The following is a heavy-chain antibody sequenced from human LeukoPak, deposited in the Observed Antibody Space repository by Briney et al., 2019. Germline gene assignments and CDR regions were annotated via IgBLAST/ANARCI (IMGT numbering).Heavy chain of an antibody. V-gene: IGHV3-30*04. CDR1: GFIFSSYT. J-gene: IGHJ6*03. D-gene: IGHD2-2*01. CDR2: MSYDGSSE. CDR3: ARSGYQLLYYYYYMDV. Sequence: GGSLRLSCAASGFIFSSYTMHWVRQAPGTGLEWVAVMSYDGSSEYYADSVKGRFIISRDNAKNSLYLQMNSLRAEDTAVYYCARSGYQLLYYYYYMDVWGKGTTVTVSS.